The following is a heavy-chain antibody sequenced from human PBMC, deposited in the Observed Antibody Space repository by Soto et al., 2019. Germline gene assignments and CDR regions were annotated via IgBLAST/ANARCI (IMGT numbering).Heavy chain of an antibody. CDR3: TRDAKYHDILTGPFDY. CDR1: GYTFPNFG. CDR2: ISTDNGDT. V-gene: IGHV1-18*04. Sequence: ASVKVSCKASGYTFPNFGISWVRQAPGQGLEWLGWISTDNGDTKYAQKIQARVTLTTDTATTTVYMELTSLRPDDTAVYYCTRDAKYHDILTGPFDYWGQG. D-gene: IGHD3-9*01. J-gene: IGHJ4*02.